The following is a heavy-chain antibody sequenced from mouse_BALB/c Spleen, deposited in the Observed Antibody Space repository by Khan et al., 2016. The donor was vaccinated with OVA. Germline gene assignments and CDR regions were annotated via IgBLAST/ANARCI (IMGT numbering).Heavy chain of an antibody. V-gene: IGHV2-9*02. J-gene: IGHJ2*01. CDR1: GFSLTSYG. Sequence: VELVESGPGLVAPSQSLSLTCTVSGFSLTSYGVHWVRQPPGKGLEWLGAIWAGGSSNYNSALMYRLSISKDKSKSQVYLKMNSQQTDDTAMYYCTRLEDIWGQGTTLTVSS. CDR2: IWAGGSS. D-gene: IGHD1-3*01. CDR3: TRLEDI.